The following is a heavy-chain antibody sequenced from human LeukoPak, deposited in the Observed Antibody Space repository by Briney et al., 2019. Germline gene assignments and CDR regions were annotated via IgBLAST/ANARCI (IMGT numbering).Heavy chain of an antibody. CDR1: GFTFSSYA. CDR3: ARRMYYYDSSGYYCPYFDY. CDR2: ISYDGSNK. Sequence: PGRSLRLSCAASGFTFSSYAMHWVRQAPGKGLEWVAVISYDGSNKYYADSVKGRFTISRDNSKNTLYLQMNSLRAEDTAVYYCARRMYYYDSSGYYCPYFDYWGQGTLVTVSS. J-gene: IGHJ4*02. V-gene: IGHV3-30-3*01. D-gene: IGHD3-22*01.